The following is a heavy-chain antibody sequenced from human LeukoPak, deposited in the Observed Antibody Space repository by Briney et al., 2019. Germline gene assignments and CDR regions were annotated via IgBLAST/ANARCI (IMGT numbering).Heavy chain of an antibody. Sequence: SETLSLTCSVSGASISGGTYYWGWIRQPPGKGLEWIGSIYYTGSTYDNPSLKSRVAISVDTSKNQFSLKLSSVTAADTAVYYCARRGGSGRAFDYWGQGTLVTVSS. D-gene: IGHD1-26*01. CDR2: IYYTGST. CDR3: ARRGGSGRAFDY. CDR1: GASISGGTYY. J-gene: IGHJ4*02. V-gene: IGHV4-39*01.